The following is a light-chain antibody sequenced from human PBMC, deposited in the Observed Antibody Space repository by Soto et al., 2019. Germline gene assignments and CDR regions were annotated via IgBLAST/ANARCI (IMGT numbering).Light chain of an antibody. CDR3: QQYETFSGT. J-gene: IGKJ5*01. Sequence: EIQMTQSPSSLSAYVGDRVTITCRASQGIRSDLSWYQQSPGKAPKRLIYAASSLQSGVPSRFSGRGSGTKFTLTIASLQPDDFATYYCQQYETFSGTFGPGTRLEIK. CDR1: QGIRSD. CDR2: AAS. V-gene: IGKV1-17*01.